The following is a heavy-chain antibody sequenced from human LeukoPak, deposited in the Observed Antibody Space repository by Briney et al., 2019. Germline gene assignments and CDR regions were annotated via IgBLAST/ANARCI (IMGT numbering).Heavy chain of an antibody. J-gene: IGHJ5*02. CDR2: ISSNGGST. D-gene: IGHD2-15*01. V-gene: IGHV3-64*01. CDR3: ARVMVVAATFGWFDP. Sequence: GGSLRLSCAASGFTFSSYAMHWVRQAPGKGLEYVSAISSNGGSTYYANSVKGRFTISRDNSKNTLYLQMGSLRAEDMAVYYCARVMVVAATFGWFDPWGQGTLVTVSS. CDR1: GFTFSSYA.